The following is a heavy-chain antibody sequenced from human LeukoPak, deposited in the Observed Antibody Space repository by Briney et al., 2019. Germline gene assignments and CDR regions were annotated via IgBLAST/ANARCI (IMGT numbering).Heavy chain of an antibody. J-gene: IGHJ4*02. Sequence: GGSLRLSCAASGFTFSSYEMNWVRQAPGKGLEWVSYISSSGSTIYYADSVKGRFTISRDNAKNSLYLQMNSLRAEDTAVYYCAKDRRAFSSGYSYGADFDYWGQGTLVTVSS. CDR3: AKDRRAFSSGYSYGADFDY. D-gene: IGHD5-18*01. CDR2: ISSSGSTI. V-gene: IGHV3-48*03. CDR1: GFTFSSYE.